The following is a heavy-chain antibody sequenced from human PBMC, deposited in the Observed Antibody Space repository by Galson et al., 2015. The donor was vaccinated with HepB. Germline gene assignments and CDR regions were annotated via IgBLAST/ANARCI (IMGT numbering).Heavy chain of an antibody. Sequence: SLRLSCAASRFTFSSYSMNWVRQAPGKGLEWVSSISSSSSYIYYADSVKGRFTISRDNAKNSLYLQMNSLRAEDTAVYYCARGAARVVSGRMVAAKVPYDYWGQGTLVTVSS. D-gene: IGHD4/OR15-4a*01. V-gene: IGHV3-21*01. CDR2: ISSSSSYI. CDR1: RFTFSSYS. CDR3: ARGAARVVSGRMVAAKVPYDY. J-gene: IGHJ4*02.